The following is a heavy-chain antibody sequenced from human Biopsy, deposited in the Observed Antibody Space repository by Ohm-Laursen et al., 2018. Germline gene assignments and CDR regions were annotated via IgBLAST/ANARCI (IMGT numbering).Heavy chain of an antibody. Sequence: SQTLSLTCGVSGASVKTSGYFWAWIRQRPGKGLEWIGYISYNERTHYNPSLTSRVTISVDTSKNQFSLKLTSVTAADTAVYYCAKHGSGWTGDDAFHIWGQGTMVTVSS. V-gene: IGHV4-31*11. CDR3: AKHGSGWTGDDAFHI. CDR2: ISYNERT. J-gene: IGHJ3*02. CDR1: GASVKTSGYF. D-gene: IGHD6-19*01.